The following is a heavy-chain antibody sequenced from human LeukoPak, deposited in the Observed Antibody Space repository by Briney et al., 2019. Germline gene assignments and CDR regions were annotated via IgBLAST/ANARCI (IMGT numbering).Heavy chain of an antibody. J-gene: IGHJ5*02. D-gene: IGHD3-16*01. Sequence: SLTLLYGLSGYIFKTCGMHWARQAPAKGLECVSFITYEGGYNQDYAESAKGRFTIARDNSKNTLYLQKISLRREDAAVYYCAKDKEYASGGYANESWGQGTLVTVSS. CDR1: GYIFKTCG. V-gene: IGHV3-30*19. CDR2: ITYEGGYNQ. CDR3: AKDKEYASGGYANES.